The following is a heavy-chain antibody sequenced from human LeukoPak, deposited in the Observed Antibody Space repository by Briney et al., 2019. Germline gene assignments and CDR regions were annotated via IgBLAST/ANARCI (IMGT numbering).Heavy chain of an antibody. CDR1: GFTFSSYG. V-gene: IGHV3-33*01. CDR3: ARHDALGDNALDI. D-gene: IGHD3-16*01. Sequence: PGRSLRLSCAASGFTFSSYGMHWVRQAPGKGLEWVAVILNDGSQEKYADSVKGRFTISRDNSKNTLFLQMNSLRAEDTAVYYCARHDALGDNALDIWGQGTMVTVSS. CDR2: ILNDGSQE. J-gene: IGHJ3*02.